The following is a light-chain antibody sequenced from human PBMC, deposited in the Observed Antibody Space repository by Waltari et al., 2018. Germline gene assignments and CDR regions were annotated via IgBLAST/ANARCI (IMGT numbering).Light chain of an antibody. CDR1: QGISNW. Sequence: DIQMTQSPSSLSASVGDRVTITCRASQGISNWLAWYQQKPGKAPNLLIYRASNLETGVPSRFSGIGSGTDFTLTISSLQPEDIATYYCQQHNNSPLTFGQGTKVEIK. CDR2: RAS. V-gene: IGKV1-33*01. CDR3: QQHNNSPLT. J-gene: IGKJ1*01.